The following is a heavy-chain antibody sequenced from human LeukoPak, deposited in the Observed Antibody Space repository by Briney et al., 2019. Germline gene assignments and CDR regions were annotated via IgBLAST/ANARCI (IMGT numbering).Heavy chain of an antibody. Sequence: PGGTLRLSCAASGFTFSSYGMTWIRQAPGKGLEWISYITNGGSTIYYADSVRGRFTISRDNTKNSLYLQMNSLRVDDTAVYYCARVGLSGTTFIDYWGQGTLVIVSS. CDR3: ARVGLSGTTFIDY. CDR1: GFTFSSYG. CDR2: ITNGGSTI. V-gene: IGHV3-48*01. D-gene: IGHD1-1*01. J-gene: IGHJ4*02.